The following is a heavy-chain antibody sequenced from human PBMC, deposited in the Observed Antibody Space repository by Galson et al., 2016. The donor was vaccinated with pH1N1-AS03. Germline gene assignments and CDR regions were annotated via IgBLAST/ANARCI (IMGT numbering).Heavy chain of an antibody. CDR1: GFSFSSFG. J-gene: IGHJ4*02. V-gene: IGHV3-33*01. D-gene: IGHD3-10*01. CDR2: IWYDGSNK. CDR3: ARGRGYGQYYFDY. Sequence: SLRLSCAAPGFSFSSFGMHWVRQAPGKGLEWVAVIWYDGSNKYYADSVKGRFTISRDNNKNTLYLQMNSLRVEDTAVYFCARGRGYGQYYFDYWGQGTLVTVSS.